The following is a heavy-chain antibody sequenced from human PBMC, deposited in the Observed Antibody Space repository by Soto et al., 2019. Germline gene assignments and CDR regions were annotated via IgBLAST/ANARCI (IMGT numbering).Heavy chain of an antibody. CDR1: GYTFTSYG. V-gene: IGHV1-18*01. CDR2: ISAYNGNT. D-gene: IGHD4-17*01. CDR3: ASDVVLPTVVSTYWYFHL. Sequence: QVQLVQSGAEVKKPGASVKVSCKASGYTFTSYGISWVRQAPGQGLEWMGWISAYNGNTNYAQKLQARVTMTTDTSTRTAYREPRSLTSDDTAVYYSASDVVLPTVVSTYWYFHLWGRGTLVTVS. J-gene: IGHJ2*01.